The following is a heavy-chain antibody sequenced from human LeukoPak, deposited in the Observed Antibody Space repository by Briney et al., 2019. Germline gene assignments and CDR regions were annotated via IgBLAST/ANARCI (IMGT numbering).Heavy chain of an antibody. CDR3: ARHGFDF. V-gene: IGHV1-2*02. Sequence: ASVKVSCKASGYTFTDYYMHWVRQAPGQGLEWMGWINPNSGGTNYAQKFQGSVTMTRDTSISTAYMELSRLRFNDTAVYYCARHGFDFWGQGTLVTVSS. CDR2: INPNSGGT. J-gene: IGHJ4*02. CDR1: GYTFTDYY.